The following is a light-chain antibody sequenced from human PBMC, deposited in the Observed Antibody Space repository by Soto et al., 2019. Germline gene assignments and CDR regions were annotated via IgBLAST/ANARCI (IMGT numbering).Light chain of an antibody. CDR1: QGISSY. CDR3: QQYSSYSCT. CDR2: AAS. V-gene: IGKV1-8*01. Sequence: AIRVTPSPCSFVVSTGDRVTLPCRARQGISSYLAWYQQKPGKAPKLLIYAASSLDSGVPSRFSGSRSGTEFTLTISSLQTDDFAAYYCQQYSSYSCTFGQGTKVDIK. J-gene: IGKJ1*01.